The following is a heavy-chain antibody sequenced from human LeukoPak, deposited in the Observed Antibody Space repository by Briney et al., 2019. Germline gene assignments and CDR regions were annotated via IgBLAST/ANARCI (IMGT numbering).Heavy chain of an antibody. V-gene: IGHV4-34*01. CDR2: INHSGST. D-gene: IGHD2-2*01. CDR1: GVSFSGYY. Sequence: SETLSLTCAVYGVSFSGYYWSWIRHPPGKGLEWIGEINHSGSTNYNPSLKSRVTISVDTSKNQFSLNLSSVTPAHPAVYYCARARSTSTSRYFQHCRQGTLTTVSS. CDR3: ARARSTSTSRYFQH. J-gene: IGHJ1*01.